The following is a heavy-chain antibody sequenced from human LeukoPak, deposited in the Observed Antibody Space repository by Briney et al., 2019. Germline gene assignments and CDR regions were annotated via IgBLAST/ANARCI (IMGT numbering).Heavy chain of an antibody. CDR3: ASPAYGDYALFDY. D-gene: IGHD4-17*01. V-gene: IGHV3-7*01. CDR1: GFNSYW. Sequence: GGSLRLSCAASGFNSYWMSWVRQAPGKGLEWVANIKQDGSEKYYVDSVKGRFTISRDNVKNSLYLQMNSLRAEDTAVYYCASPAYGDYALFDYWGQGTLVTISS. CDR2: IKQDGSEK. J-gene: IGHJ4*02.